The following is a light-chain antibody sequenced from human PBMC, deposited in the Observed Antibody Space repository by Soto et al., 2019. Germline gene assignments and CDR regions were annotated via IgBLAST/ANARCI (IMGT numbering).Light chain of an antibody. J-gene: IGKJ1*01. CDR2: YIS. Sequence: EIVMTRSRTPLSVSPGQKTSLPFMASQSAGKFLAWYQQKPGQAPRLFIYYISTRATGIPARFSGSGSGTEFTLTISSLQYEDFAVYDCQQYNYWTRTFGPGTKVDIK. V-gene: IGKV3D-15*01. CDR3: QQYNYWTRT. CDR1: QSAGKF.